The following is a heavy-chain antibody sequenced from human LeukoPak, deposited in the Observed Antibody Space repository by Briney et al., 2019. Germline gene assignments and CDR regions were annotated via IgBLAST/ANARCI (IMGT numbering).Heavy chain of an antibody. CDR3: ARDPGGVFDY. Sequence: GALRLSCAASGFTVSSNYMSWVRQAPGKGLEWVSVIYSGGSTYYAGSVKGRFTISRDNSKNTLYLQMNSLRAEDTAVYYCARDPGGVFDYWGQGTLVTVSS. J-gene: IGHJ4*02. CDR1: GFTVSSNY. D-gene: IGHD2-8*02. V-gene: IGHV3-53*01. CDR2: IYSGGST.